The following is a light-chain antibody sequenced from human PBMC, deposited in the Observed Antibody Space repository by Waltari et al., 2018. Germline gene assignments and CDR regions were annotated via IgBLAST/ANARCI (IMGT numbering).Light chain of an antibody. Sequence: RASQSLTNRYLAWYQQKPGQAPRLLIYGASSMAAGIPDRFSGSGSGTDFTLTISRLEPEDFAVYYCQQYGSSVLYTFGQGTKLEIK. V-gene: IGKV3-20*01. J-gene: IGKJ2*01. CDR1: QSLTNRY. CDR3: QQYGSSVLYT. CDR2: GAS.